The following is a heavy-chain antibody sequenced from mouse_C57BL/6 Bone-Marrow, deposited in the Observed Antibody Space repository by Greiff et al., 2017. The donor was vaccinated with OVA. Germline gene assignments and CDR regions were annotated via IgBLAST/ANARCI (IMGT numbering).Heavy chain of an antibody. CDR3: ARPIYYDYDGGPWFAY. J-gene: IGHJ3*01. CDR1: GFTFSSYG. CDR2: ISSGGSYT. V-gene: IGHV5-6*01. Sequence: EVNVVESGGDLVKPGGSLKLSCAASGFTFSSYGMSWVRQTPDKRLEWVATISSGGSYTYYPDSVKGRFTISRDNAKNTLYLQMSSLKSEDTAMYYCARPIYYDYDGGPWFAYWGQGTLVTVSA. D-gene: IGHD2-4*01.